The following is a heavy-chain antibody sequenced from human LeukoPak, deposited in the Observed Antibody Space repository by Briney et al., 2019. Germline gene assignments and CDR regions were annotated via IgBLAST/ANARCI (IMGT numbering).Heavy chain of an antibody. CDR2: ISGSGGST. CDR1: GFSFSNYA. D-gene: IGHD3-22*01. Sequence: PGGSLRLSCVASGFSFSNYAMSWVRQAPGKGLEWVSAISGSGGSTYYADSVKGRFTISRDNSKNTLYLQMNSLRAEDTAVYYCAKDQDSSGYYYGGAFDIWGQGTMVTVSS. V-gene: IGHV3-23*01. CDR3: AKDQDSSGYYYGGAFDI. J-gene: IGHJ3*02.